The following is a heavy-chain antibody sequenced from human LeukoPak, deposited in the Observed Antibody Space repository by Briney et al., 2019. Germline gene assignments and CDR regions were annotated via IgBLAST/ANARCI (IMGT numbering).Heavy chain of an antibody. Sequence: GGSLRLSCAASGFTFSSYGMHWVRQAPGKGLERVAVISYDGSNKYYADSVKGRFTISRDNSKNTLYLQMNSLRAEDTAVYYCAKSRLVGATTASLDYWGQGTLVTVSS. CDR3: AKSRLVGATTASLDY. D-gene: IGHD1-26*01. V-gene: IGHV3-30*18. CDR2: ISYDGSNK. CDR1: GFTFSSYG. J-gene: IGHJ4*02.